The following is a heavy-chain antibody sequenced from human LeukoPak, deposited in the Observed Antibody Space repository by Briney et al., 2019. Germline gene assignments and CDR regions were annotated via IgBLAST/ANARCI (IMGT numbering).Heavy chain of an antibody. CDR3: AREVSGSLDY. CDR2: IKQDGSEI. V-gene: IGHV3-7*01. CDR1: GFSFNNYR. Sequence: PGGSLRLSCAASGFSFNNYRMNWVRQAPGKGLEWVAHIKQDGSEIYYVASVKGRFTISRDNANNSLYLQMNNLRAEDTAGYYCAREVSGSLDYWGQGTLVTVSS. J-gene: IGHJ4*02. D-gene: IGHD1-26*01.